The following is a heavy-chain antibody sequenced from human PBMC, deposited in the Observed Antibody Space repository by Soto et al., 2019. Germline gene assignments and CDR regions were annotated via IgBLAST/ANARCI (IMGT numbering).Heavy chain of an antibody. V-gene: IGHV1-69*06. CDR3: ARSHLWSGYYTLGY. Sequence: SVKVSCKASGGTFSSYAISWVRQAPGQGLEWMGGIIPIFGTANYAQKFQGRVTITADKSTSTAYMELSSLRSEDTAVYYCARSHLWSGYYTLGYWGQGALVTVSS. D-gene: IGHD3-3*01. CDR1: GGTFSSYA. J-gene: IGHJ4*02. CDR2: IIPIFGTA.